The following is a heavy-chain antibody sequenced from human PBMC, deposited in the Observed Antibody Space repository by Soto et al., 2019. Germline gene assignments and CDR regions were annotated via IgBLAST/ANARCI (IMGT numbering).Heavy chain of an antibody. CDR2: INHSGST. V-gene: IGHV4-34*01. D-gene: IGHD1-26*01. CDR3: ARYGEGATYHDAFDI. Sequence: PSETLSLTCAVYGGSFSGYYWSWIRQPPGKGLEWIGEINHSGSTNYNPSLKSRVTISVDTSKNQFSLKLSSVTAADTAVYYCARYGEGATYHDAFDIWGQGTMVTVPS. J-gene: IGHJ3*02. CDR1: GGSFSGYY.